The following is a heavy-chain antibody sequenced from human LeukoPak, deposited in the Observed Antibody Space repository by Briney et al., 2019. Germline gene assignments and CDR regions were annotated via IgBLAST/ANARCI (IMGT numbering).Heavy chain of an antibody. CDR3: ARDGDGDYVFSYYFDY. V-gene: IGHV3-23*01. Sequence: GGSLRLSCAASGFTFSGYAMSWVRQAPGKGLEWVSAISGSGGSTYYADSVKGRFTISRDNSKNTLYLQMNSLGVEDTAVYYCARDGDGDYVFSYYFDYWGQGTLVTVSS. CDR1: GFTFSGYA. CDR2: ISGSGGST. D-gene: IGHD4-17*01. J-gene: IGHJ4*02.